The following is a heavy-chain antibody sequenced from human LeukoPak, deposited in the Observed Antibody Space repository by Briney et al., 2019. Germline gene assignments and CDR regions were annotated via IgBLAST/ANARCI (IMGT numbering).Heavy chain of an antibody. V-gene: IGHV4-34*01. CDR3: ARLANRNYYGSGSYYNY. Sequence: SETLSLTCAVYGGSFSGYYWSWIRPPPGKGLEWIGEINHSGSTNYNPSLKSRVTISVDTSKNQFSLKLGSVNAVDTAVYYCARLANRNYYGSGSYYNYWGQGTLVTVSS. CDR2: INHSGST. CDR1: GGSFSGYY. J-gene: IGHJ4*02. D-gene: IGHD3-10*01.